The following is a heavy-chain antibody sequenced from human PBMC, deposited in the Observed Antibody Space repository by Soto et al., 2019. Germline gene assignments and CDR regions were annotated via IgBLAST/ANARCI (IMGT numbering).Heavy chain of an antibody. CDR2: ILVDGRT. CDR3: AKATATGGGAFDI. V-gene: IGHV3-23*01. CDR1: GFFCSSYD. Sequence: TGGSLRLSCAASGFFCSSYDMSWVRQAPGKGLEWVSTILVDGRTFYVDSVKGRFTISRDSSQNTVYLQMNSLTVGDTALYYCAKATATGGGAFDICGQGTMVTVS. D-gene: IGHD2-8*02. J-gene: IGHJ3*02.